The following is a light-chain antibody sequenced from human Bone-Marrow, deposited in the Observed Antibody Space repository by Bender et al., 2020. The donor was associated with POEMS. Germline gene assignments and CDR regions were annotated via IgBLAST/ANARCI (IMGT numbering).Light chain of an antibody. CDR1: KLGEEY. J-gene: IGLJ2*01. V-gene: IGLV3-1*01. CDR2: QDT. CDR3: QSWGSNTAV. Sequence: SYELTQPPSVSVSPGQTATITCSGEKLGEEYACWYQQKQGQSPVVVIYQDTKRPSGIPERFSGSTSGNTASLTISGTQTMDEADYYCQSWGSNTAVVGGGTKLTVL.